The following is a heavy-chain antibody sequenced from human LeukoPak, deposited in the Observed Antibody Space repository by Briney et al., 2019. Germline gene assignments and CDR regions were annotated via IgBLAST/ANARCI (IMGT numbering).Heavy chain of an antibody. V-gene: IGHV4-39*02. J-gene: IGHJ4*02. CDR3: AREQDTAMEDGTDY. Sequence: SETLSLTCTVSGGSISSSSYYWGWIRQPPGKGLEWIGSIYYSGSTYYNPPLKSRVTISVDTSKNQFSLKLSSVTAADTAVYYCAREQDTAMEDGTDYWGQGTLVTVSS. D-gene: IGHD5-18*01. CDR2: IYYSGST. CDR1: GGSISSSSYY.